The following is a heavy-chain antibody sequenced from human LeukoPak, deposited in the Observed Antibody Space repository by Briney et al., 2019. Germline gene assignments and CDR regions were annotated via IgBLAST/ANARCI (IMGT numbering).Heavy chain of an antibody. Sequence: GGSLRLSCAASGFTFNNAWMSWVRQAPGKGLEWVGRIKTKTDGGTTDYAAPVKGSFTISRDDSKTTLYLQMNSLKTEDTAVYYCTTGFSGWSFFDYWGQGTLVIVSS. D-gene: IGHD6-19*01. CDR2: IKTKTDGGTT. J-gene: IGHJ4*02. V-gene: IGHV3-15*01. CDR3: TTGFSGWSFFDY. CDR1: GFTFNNAW.